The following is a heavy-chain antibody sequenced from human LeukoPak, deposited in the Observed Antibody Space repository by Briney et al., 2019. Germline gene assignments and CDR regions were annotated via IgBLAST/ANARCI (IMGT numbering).Heavy chain of an antibody. CDR2: IYTSGST. J-gene: IGHJ3*02. Sequence: SETLSLTCTVSGGSISSYNWSWIRQRAGQGLEWIGRIYTSGSTNYNPSLKRRATTSVETSKTHFSLKLRSVTAADTAVYYCARGFDYYDSSGYYYVGAFDIWGQGTMVTVSS. CDR3: ARGFDYYDSSGYYYVGAFDI. V-gene: IGHV4-4*07. D-gene: IGHD3-22*01. CDR1: GGSISSYN.